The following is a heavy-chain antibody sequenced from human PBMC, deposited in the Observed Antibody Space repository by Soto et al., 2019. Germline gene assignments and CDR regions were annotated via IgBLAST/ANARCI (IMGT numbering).Heavy chain of an antibody. J-gene: IGHJ1*01. CDR3: ARVMGGDYFDEYFQH. CDR2: ISSSSSTI. V-gene: IGHV3-48*02. Sequence: ESGGGLVQPGGSLRLSCAASGFTFSSYSMNWVRQAPGKGLEWVSYISSSSSTIYYADSVKGRFTISRDNAKNSLYLQMNSLRDEDTAVYYCARVMGGDYFDEYFQHWGQGTLVTVSS. D-gene: IGHD2-21*02. CDR1: GFTFSSYS.